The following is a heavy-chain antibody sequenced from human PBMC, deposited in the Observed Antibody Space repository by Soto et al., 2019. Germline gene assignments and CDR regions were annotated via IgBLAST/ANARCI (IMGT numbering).Heavy chain of an antibody. D-gene: IGHD6-13*01. CDR2: INAGNGNT. Sequence: GASVKVSCKASGYTFTSYAVHWVRQAPGQRLEWMGWINAGNGNTKYSQKFQGRVTITRDTSASTAYMELSSLRSEDTAVYYCARIAAAGTYFWFDPWGQGTLVTVSS. V-gene: IGHV1-3*01. CDR1: GYTFTSYA. CDR3: ARIAAAGTYFWFDP. J-gene: IGHJ5*02.